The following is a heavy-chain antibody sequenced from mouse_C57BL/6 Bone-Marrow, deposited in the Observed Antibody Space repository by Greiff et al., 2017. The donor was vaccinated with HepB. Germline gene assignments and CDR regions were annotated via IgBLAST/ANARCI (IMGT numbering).Heavy chain of an antibody. CDR1: GYPFPSYW. CDR2: IYPGSGST. Sequence: VQLQQPGAELLKPGASVKMSCKASGYPFPSYWITWVKQRPGQGLEWIGDIYPGSGSTNYNEKFKSKATLTVDTSSSTAYMQLSSLTSEDSAVYYCARGDWYFDVWGTGTTVTVSS. V-gene: IGHV1-55*01. CDR3: ARGDWYFDV. J-gene: IGHJ1*03.